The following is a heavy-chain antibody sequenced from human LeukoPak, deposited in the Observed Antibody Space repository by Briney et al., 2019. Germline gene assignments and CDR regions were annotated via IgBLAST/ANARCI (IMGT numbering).Heavy chain of an antibody. J-gene: IGHJ3*02. V-gene: IGHV4-4*07. CDR2: IYTSGST. CDR1: GGSISSYY. D-gene: IGHD4-17*01. CDR3: VRDLPTVTIIGDAFDI. Sequence: SETLSLTCTVAGGSISSYYWSWIRQPAGEGLEWNGRIYTSGSTNYNPSLKSRVTMSVETSKNQFSLKWSSVNAADTVVYYYVRDLPTVTIIGDAFDIWGQGTMVTVSS.